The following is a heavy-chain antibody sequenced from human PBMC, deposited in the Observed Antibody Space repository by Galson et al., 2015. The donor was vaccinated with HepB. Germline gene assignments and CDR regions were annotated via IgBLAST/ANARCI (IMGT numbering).Heavy chain of an antibody. V-gene: IGHV1-69*13. Sequence: SVKVSCKASGGTFSSYAINWVRQAPGQGLEWMGGIIPIFGTANYAQKFQGRVTIIADESTSTAYMELSSPRSEDTAVYYCATGRPYCSSTSCYSFDYWGQGTLVTVSS. J-gene: IGHJ4*02. CDR3: ATGRPYCSSTSCYSFDY. CDR2: IIPIFGTA. CDR1: GGTFSSYA. D-gene: IGHD2-2*01.